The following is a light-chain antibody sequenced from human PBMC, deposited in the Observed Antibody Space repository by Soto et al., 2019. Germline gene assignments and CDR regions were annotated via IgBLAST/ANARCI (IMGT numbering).Light chain of an antibody. CDR3: QQYGSSPL. Sequence: ECVLTQSPGTLSLSPGERATLSCRASQSVSSSYLAWYQQKPGQAPRLLIYGASSRATGIPDRFSGSGSGTAFTLTISRLEPEDFAVYYCQQYGSSPLFGQGTRLDIK. V-gene: IGKV3-20*01. CDR1: QSVSSSY. CDR2: GAS. J-gene: IGKJ5*01.